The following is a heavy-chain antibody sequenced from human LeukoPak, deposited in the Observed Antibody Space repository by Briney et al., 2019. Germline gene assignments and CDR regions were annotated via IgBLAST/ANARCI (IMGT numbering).Heavy chain of an antibody. Sequence: SETLSLTCTVSGGSISSYYWSWIRQPPGKGLEWIGYIYYSGGTYYNPSLKSRVIISVDTSKNQFSLKLSSVTAADTAVYYCAAAGYYDSSGYYYDYWGQGTLVTVSS. D-gene: IGHD3-22*01. CDR2: IYYSGGT. CDR3: AAAGYYDSSGYYYDY. CDR1: GGSISSYY. J-gene: IGHJ4*02. V-gene: IGHV4-59*08.